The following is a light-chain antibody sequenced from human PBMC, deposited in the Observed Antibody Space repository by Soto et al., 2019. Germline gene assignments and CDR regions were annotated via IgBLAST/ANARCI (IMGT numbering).Light chain of an antibody. Sequence: QSVLTQPASVSGSPGQTITISCTGTSSDVGGYNYVSWFQQHPGNAPKLMIYDVSKRPSGVSTRFSGSKSGNTASLTISGLQAEDEADYHCSSYVGITTLVFGGGTKLTVL. J-gene: IGLJ2*01. CDR3: SSYVGITTLV. CDR1: SSDVGGYNY. CDR2: DVS. V-gene: IGLV2-14*03.